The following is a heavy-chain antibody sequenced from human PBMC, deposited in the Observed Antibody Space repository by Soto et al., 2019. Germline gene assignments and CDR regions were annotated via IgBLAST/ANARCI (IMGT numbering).Heavy chain of an antibody. CDR2: IYYSGST. Sequence: SETLSLTCTASGGSISSYYWSWIRQPPGKGLEWIGYIYYSGSTNYNPSLKSRVTISVDTSKNQFSLKLSSVTAADTAVYYCARGRGTWIPDAFDIWGQGTMVTVSS. V-gene: IGHV4-59*01. CDR3: ARGRGTWIPDAFDI. J-gene: IGHJ3*02. CDR1: GGSISSYY. D-gene: IGHD1-1*01.